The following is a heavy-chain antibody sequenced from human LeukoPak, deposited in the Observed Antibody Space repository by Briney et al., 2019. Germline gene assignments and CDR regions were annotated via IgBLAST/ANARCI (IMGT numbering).Heavy chain of an antibody. CDR1: GGSLTYYY. CDR2: IYYSGST. V-gene: IGHV4-59*01. Sequence: SETLSLTCSVSGGSLTYYYWTWIRQPPGRRPEWIGFIYYSGSTNYNPSLESRVAFSVDTSKNQVSLKLSSVTAADTAIYYCASVTNTTGYIPWYFDLWGRGTLVTVSS. J-gene: IGHJ2*01. CDR3: ASVTNTTGYIPWYFDL. D-gene: IGHD3-9*01.